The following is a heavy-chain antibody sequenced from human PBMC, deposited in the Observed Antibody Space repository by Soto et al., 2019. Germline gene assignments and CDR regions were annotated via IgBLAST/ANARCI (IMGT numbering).Heavy chain of an antibody. J-gene: IGHJ4*02. CDR2: IIPIFGTA. V-gene: IGHV1-69*13. Sequence: GASVKVSCKASGGTFSSYAISWVRQAPGQGLEWMGGIIPIFGTANYAQKFQGRVTITADESTSTAYMELSSLRSEDTAVYYCARNYPTVRDSSGYYDLSYCDQGTLVTVYS. CDR3: ARNYPTVRDSSGYYDLSY. D-gene: IGHD3-22*01. CDR1: GGTFSSYA.